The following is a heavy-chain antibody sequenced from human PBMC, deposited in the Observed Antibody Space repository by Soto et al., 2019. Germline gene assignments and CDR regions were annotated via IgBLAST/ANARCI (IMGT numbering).Heavy chain of an antibody. D-gene: IGHD3-10*01. CDR3: AGVITMVRGLNSFHY. V-gene: IGHV1-69*04. CDR2: IIPILGIA. CDR1: GSTFSSYA. J-gene: IGHJ4*02. Sequence: QVQLVQSGAEVKKPGSSVKVSCKASGSTFSSYAISWVRQAPGQGLEWMGRIIPILGIANYAQKFQGRVTITADKSTSTAYMELSSLRSEDTAVYYCAGVITMVRGLNSFHYWGQGTQVTVSS.